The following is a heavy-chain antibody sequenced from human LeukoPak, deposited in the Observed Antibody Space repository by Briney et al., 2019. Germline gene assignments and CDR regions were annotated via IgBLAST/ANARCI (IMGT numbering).Heavy chain of an antibody. Sequence: PGVSLRLSCAASGFTFSSYSMNWVRQAPGKGLEWVSYISSSSSTIYYADSVKGRFTISRDNAKNSLYLQMNSLRAEDTAVYYCARDRGNYYDSRQFDYWGQGTLVTVSS. CDR3: ARDRGNYYDSRQFDY. D-gene: IGHD3-22*01. CDR1: GFTFSSYS. J-gene: IGHJ4*02. V-gene: IGHV3-48*04. CDR2: ISSSSSTI.